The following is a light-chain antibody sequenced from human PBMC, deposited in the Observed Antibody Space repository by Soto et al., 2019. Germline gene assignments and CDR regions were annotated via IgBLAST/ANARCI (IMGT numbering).Light chain of an antibody. Sequence: QSALTQPASVSGSPGQSITISCTGTNNDVGGHMYVSWYQHQAGKVPKLIIYEIDNRPSGVSDRFSGSKSGNTASLTISGIQAEDEAAYYCSAYRRGIIVFGGGTQLTVL. CDR2: EID. V-gene: IGLV2-14*01. CDR3: SAYRRGIIV. CDR1: NNDVGGHMY. J-gene: IGLJ2*01.